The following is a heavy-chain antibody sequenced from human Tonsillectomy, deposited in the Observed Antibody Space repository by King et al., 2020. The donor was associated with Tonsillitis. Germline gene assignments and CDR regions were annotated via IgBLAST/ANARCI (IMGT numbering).Heavy chain of an antibody. CDR3: ARGRTPSYDILTFDAFDI. V-gene: IGHV1-69*14. Sequence: QLVQSGAEVKKPGSSVKVSCKASGGTFSSYAISWVRQAPGQGLEWMVGIIPIFGTANYAQKFQGRVTITADKSTSTAYMELSSLSSEDTAVYYCARGRTPSYDILTFDAFDIWGQGTMVTVSS. D-gene: IGHD3-9*01. CDR1: GGTFSSYA. J-gene: IGHJ3*02. CDR2: IIPIFGTA.